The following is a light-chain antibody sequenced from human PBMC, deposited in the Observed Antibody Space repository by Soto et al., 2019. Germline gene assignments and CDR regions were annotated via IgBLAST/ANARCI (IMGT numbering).Light chain of an antibody. CDR1: HSISTW. V-gene: IGKV1-5*01. CDR3: QQYNTYSPAT. J-gene: IGKJ1*01. Sequence: QMTQSPSTLSASVGDRVTITCRASHSISTWLAWFQQKPGKAPRLLIYDASSLEDGVPSRFSGGGSGTEFTLTISSLQPDDFATDYCQQYNTYSPATFGQGTKVEIK. CDR2: DAS.